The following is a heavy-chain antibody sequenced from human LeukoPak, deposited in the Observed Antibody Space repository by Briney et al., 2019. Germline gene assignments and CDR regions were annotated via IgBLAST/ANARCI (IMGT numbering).Heavy chain of an antibody. CDR2: IIPILGIA. CDR1: GYTFTSYD. Sequence: GASVKVSCKASGYTFTSYDIYWVRQAPGQGLEWMGRIIPILGIANYAQKFQGRVTITADKSTSTAYMELSSLRSEDTAVYYCARAMTTVTARSSHYYYMDVWGKGTTVTVSS. J-gene: IGHJ6*03. CDR3: ARAMTTVTARSSHYYYMDV. V-gene: IGHV1-69*04. D-gene: IGHD4-17*01.